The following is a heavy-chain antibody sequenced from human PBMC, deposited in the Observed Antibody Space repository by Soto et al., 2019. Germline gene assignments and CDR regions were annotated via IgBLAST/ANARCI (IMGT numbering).Heavy chain of an antibody. D-gene: IGHD6-6*01. J-gene: IGHJ1*01. CDR3: ASAVSMAGRPGFFHP. CDR1: GESFMRDV. V-gene: IGHV1-69*06. Sequence: SVKGPCKAPGESFMRDVGMWVRQAPGQGLEWLGGITPMSGTTDYAQKFQGRVTISADKSTGTAYFELSSLTFDDTGVYYCASAVSMAGRPGFFHPRGPGSLVTAFS. CDR2: ITPMSGTT.